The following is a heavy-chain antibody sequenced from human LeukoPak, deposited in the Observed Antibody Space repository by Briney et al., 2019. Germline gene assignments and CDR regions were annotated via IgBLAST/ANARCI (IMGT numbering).Heavy chain of an antibody. CDR3: ATASGSGSNWYFDV. V-gene: IGHV4-59*01. D-gene: IGHD3-10*01. CDR2: RYYSGSS. CDR1: GGSISGYY. J-gene: IGHJ2*01. Sequence: PSETLSLTCTVSGGSISGYYWSWLRQPPGKGLEWIGYRYYSGSSNYNPSLKSRVTISVDTSKNQFSLKMSSVTSADTAVYYCATASGSGSNWYFDVWGRGTLATVSS.